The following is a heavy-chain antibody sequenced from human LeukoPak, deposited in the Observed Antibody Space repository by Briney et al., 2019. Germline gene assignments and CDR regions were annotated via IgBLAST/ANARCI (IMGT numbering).Heavy chain of an antibody. CDR2: ISYDGSNK. D-gene: IGHD3-10*01. Sequence: PGGSLRLSCAASGFTFSSYGMHWVRQAPGKGLEWVAVISYDGSNKYYADSVKGRFTISRDNSKNTLYLQMNSLRAEDTAVYYWAKEALRLWFQTPSLVYYFDYWGQGTLVTVSS. J-gene: IGHJ4*02. V-gene: IGHV3-30*18. CDR1: GFTFSSYG. CDR3: AKEALRLWFQTPSLVYYFDY.